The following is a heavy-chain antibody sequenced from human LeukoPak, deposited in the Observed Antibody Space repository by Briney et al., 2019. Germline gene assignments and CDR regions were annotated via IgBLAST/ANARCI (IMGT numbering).Heavy chain of an antibody. V-gene: IGHV3-66*01. CDR3: AKDYSALSA. CDR2: IYSGGGT. J-gene: IGHJ5*02. Sequence: QTGGSLRLSCAASGFSVSSSYLSWVRPAPGKGLEWVSVIYSGGGTNYADSVKGRFTSSRDSSKNTLYLQMNSLRAEDTAVYYCAKDYSALSAWGQGTLVIVSS. D-gene: IGHD2-21*01. CDR1: GFSVSSSY.